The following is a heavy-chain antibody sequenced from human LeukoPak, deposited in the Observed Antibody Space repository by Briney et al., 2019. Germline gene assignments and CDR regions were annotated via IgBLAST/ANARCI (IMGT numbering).Heavy chain of an antibody. CDR3: AAGYTTGWYVRYFDY. Sequence: GGSLRLSCVASGFTLSNYAMSWVRQAPGKGLEWVSSISGSGRSTYQAENVKGRFTISRDNSKNTLYLQMNSLRDEDTAIYYCAAGYTTGWYVRYFDYWGQGTLVTVSS. J-gene: IGHJ4*02. CDR2: ISGSGRST. CDR1: GFTLSNYA. D-gene: IGHD6-19*01. V-gene: IGHV3-23*01.